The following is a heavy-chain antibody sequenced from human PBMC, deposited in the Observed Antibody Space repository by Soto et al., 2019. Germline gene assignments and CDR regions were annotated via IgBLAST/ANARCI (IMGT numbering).Heavy chain of an antibody. CDR1: GGSISSSSYY. Sequence: SETLSLTCTVSGGSISSSSYYWGWIRQPPGKGLEWIGSIYYSGSTYYNPSLKSRVTISVDTSKNQFSLKLSSVTAADTAVYYCARQRYFDWSTLDYWGQGTLVTVS. CDR3: ARQRYFDWSTLDY. V-gene: IGHV4-39*01. D-gene: IGHD3-9*01. J-gene: IGHJ4*02. CDR2: IYYSGST.